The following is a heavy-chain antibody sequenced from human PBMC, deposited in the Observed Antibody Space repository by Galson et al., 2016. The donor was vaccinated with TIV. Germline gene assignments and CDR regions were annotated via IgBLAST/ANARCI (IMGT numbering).Heavy chain of an antibody. CDR3: ARDRPHLLSGHVMDV. D-gene: IGHD2/OR15-2a*01. J-gene: IGHJ6*02. Sequence: SVKVSCKASGYTFTANYVHWVRQAPGQGLEWMRWISPDSGNTKITQKFQGRVTMTRDTSASTTHLDLSRLGFDDTAVYYCARDRPHLLSGHVMDVWGQGTTVTVSS. CDR2: ISPDSGNT. V-gene: IGHV1-2*02. CDR1: GYTFTANY.